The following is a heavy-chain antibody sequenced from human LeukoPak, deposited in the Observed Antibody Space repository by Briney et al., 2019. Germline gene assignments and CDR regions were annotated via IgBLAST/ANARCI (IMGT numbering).Heavy chain of an antibody. CDR1: GGSFSGYY. Sequence: SETLSLTCAVYGGSFSGYYWSWIRQPPGKGLEWIGEIHGSGTKNFSPSLKSRVTMSIDTSKNQFSLKMNSVTAADTAMCYCARGPFQRLARIDCRGQGVLVTVSS. CDR3: ARGPFQRLARIDC. D-gene: IGHD2-2*01. J-gene: IGHJ4*02. V-gene: IGHV4-34*01. CDR2: IHGSGTK.